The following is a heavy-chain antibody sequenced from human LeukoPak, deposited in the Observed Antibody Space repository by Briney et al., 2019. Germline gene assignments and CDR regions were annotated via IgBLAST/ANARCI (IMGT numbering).Heavy chain of an antibody. V-gene: IGHV3-48*04. J-gene: IGHJ4*02. CDR3: ARSDAPMDKHFDY. D-gene: IGHD3-10*01. Sequence: PGGSLRLSCAASGFAFSDYNINWVRQAPGKGLEWVSYITNWSGTIYYADSVKGRFTISRDNAKNSLYLQMNSLRAEDTAVYYCARSDAPMDKHFDYWGQGTLVTVSS. CDR2: ITNWSGTI. CDR1: GFAFSDYN.